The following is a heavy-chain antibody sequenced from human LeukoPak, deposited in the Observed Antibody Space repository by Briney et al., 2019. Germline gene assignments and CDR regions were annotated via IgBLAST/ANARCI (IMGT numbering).Heavy chain of an antibody. J-gene: IGHJ4*02. CDR2: IKPDGSEK. CDR3: LRSGGY. CDR1: GFTFSTYW. D-gene: IGHD1-26*01. Sequence: GGSLRLSCAASGFTFSTYWMNWVRQAPGKGLEWVANIKPDGSEKYFVDSVKGRFTISRDNAKNSLYLQMSSLRAEDTAVYYCLRSGGYWGQGTPVTVSS. V-gene: IGHV3-7*01.